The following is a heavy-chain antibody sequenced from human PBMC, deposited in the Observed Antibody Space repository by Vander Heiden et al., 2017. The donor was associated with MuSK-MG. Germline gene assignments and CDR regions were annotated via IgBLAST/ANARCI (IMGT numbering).Heavy chain of an antibody. CDR2: IYYSGST. D-gene: IGHD3-22*01. CDR3: ARWYYYDSSGNYFDY. CDR1: GCSISSGGYY. Sequence: QVQLQESGPGLVKPSQTLSLPCTVPGCSISSGGYYWSWIRQHPGKGLEWIGYIYYSGSTYYNPSLKSRVTISVDTSKNQFSLKLSSVTAADTAVYYCARWYYYDSSGNYFDYWGQGTLVTVSS. J-gene: IGHJ4*02. V-gene: IGHV4-31*03.